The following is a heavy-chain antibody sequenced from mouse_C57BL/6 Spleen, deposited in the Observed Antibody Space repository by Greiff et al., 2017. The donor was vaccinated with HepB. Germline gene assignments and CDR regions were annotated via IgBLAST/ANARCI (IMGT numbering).Heavy chain of an antibody. Sequence: QVQLQQPGAELVKPGASVKLSCKASGYTFTSYWMHWVKQRPGQGLEWIGMIHPNSGSTNYNEKFKSKATLTVDKSSSTAYMQLSSLTSEDSAVYYGAGCGCQPGGWYFDVWGTGTTVTVSS. CDR1: GYTFTSYW. J-gene: IGHJ1*03. D-gene: IGHD1-1*02. V-gene: IGHV1-64*01. CDR3: AGCGCQPGGWYFDV. CDR2: IHPNSGST.